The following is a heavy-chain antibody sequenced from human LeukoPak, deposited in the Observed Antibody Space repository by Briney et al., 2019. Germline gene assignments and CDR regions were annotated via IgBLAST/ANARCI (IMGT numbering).Heavy chain of an antibody. CDR1: GYTFTSYY. D-gene: IGHD5-12*01. V-gene: IGHV1-2*02. CDR2: INPNSGGT. J-gene: IGHJ4*02. Sequence: ASVTVSCKASGYTFTSYYMHWVRQAPGQGLEWMGWINPNSGGTNYAQKFQGRVTMTRDTSISTAYMELSRLRSDDTAVYYCARVGYSGYDFGYWGQGTLVTVSS. CDR3: ARVGYSGYDFGY.